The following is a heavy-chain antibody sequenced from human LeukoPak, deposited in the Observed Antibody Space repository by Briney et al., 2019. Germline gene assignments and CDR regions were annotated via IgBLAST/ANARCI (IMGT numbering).Heavy chain of an antibody. CDR2: ISYDGSNK. J-gene: IGHJ4*02. V-gene: IGHV3-30*18. Sequence: GGALRLSCAASGFTFSSYGMHWVRQAPGKGLEGVAVISYDGSNKYYADSVKGRFTISRDNSKNTLYLQMNSLRAEETAVYYCAKGGDIVVVPKWTLDYWGQGTLVTVSS. D-gene: IGHD2-2*01. CDR3: AKGGDIVVVPKWTLDY. CDR1: GFTFSSYG.